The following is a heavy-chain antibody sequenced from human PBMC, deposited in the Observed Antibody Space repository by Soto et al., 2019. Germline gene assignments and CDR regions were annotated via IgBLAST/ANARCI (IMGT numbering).Heavy chain of an antibody. CDR2: IRQDGSEK. V-gene: IGHV3-7*01. J-gene: IGHJ6*02. CDR1: GFSFNNYW. CDR3: GRDMDV. Sequence: EVQVVESGGGLVQPGGSLRLSCSASGFSFNNYWMSWVRQAPGKGLEWVAHIRQDGSEKHYADSVKGRFTISRDNARSSVYLQMNSRRAEETAVYCCGRDMDVWGQGTTVTVSS.